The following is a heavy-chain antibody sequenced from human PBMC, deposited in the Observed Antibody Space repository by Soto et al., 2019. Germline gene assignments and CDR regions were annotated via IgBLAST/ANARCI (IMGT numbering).Heavy chain of an antibody. CDR3: ASFKYCHNGVCYVDYYGMDV. Sequence: ASVKVSCKASGYTFTGYYMHWVRQAPGQGLEWMGWINPNSGGTNYAQKFQGRVTMTRDTSISTAYMELSRLRSDDTAVYYCASFKYCHNGVCYVDYYGMDVWGPGTTVTVSS. CDR1: GYTFTGYY. CDR2: INPNSGGT. V-gene: IGHV1-2*02. D-gene: IGHD2-8*01. J-gene: IGHJ6*02.